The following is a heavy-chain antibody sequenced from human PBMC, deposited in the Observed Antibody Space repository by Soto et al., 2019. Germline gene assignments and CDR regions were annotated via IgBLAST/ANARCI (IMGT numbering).Heavy chain of an antibody. Sequence: GESLKISCRGSGYRFATYWIGWVRQMPGKGLEWMGIIYPGDSDIRYSPSFQGQVTISADNSITTAYLHWRSLKASDTAIYYCARASCEFVDPYHFDFWGQGTQVTVSS. J-gene: IGHJ4*02. V-gene: IGHV5-51*01. CDR3: ARASCEFVDPYHFDF. CDR2: IYPGDSDI. D-gene: IGHD3-10*01. CDR1: GYRFATYW.